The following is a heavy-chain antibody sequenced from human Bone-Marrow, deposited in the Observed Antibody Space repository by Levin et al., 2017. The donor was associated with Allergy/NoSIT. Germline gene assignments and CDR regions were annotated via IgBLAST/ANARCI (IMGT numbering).Heavy chain of an antibody. V-gene: IGHV4-30-2*01. CDR1: GGSISSGGYS. CDR2: IYHSGST. J-gene: IGHJ3*02. Sequence: PSETLSLTCAVSGGSISSGGYSWSWIRQPPGKGLEWIGYIYHSGSTYYNPSLKSRVTISVDRSKNQFSLKLSSVTAADTAVYYCARVRVVRGRHPPGPAGAFDIWGQGTMVTVSS. D-gene: IGHD3-10*01. CDR3: ARVRVVRGRHPPGPAGAFDI.